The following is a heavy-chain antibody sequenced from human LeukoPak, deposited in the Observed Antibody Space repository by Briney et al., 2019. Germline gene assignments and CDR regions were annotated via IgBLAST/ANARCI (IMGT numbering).Heavy chain of an antibody. Sequence: GGSLRLSCVASGFSFDDYGMNWVRQAPGKGLEWVANIQQDGSEQYYVDSVKGRFTISRDNAKNSLYLQMNSLRAEDTALYYCARNYGGYSHWGQGTLVTVSS. CDR1: GFSFDDYG. CDR2: IQQDGSEQ. J-gene: IGHJ4*02. D-gene: IGHD4-23*01. V-gene: IGHV3-7*02. CDR3: ARNYGGYSH.